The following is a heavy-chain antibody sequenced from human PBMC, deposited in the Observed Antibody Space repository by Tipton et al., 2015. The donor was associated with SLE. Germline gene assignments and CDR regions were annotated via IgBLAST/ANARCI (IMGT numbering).Heavy chain of an antibody. J-gene: IGHJ5*02. CDR3: ARDSPLKSVTCYLGGLDP. Sequence: GLVKPSETLSLSCAVSGGSISSKSYFWDWIRQPPGKGLEWIGTIFYSGTTYYNPSLKSRVTISVDTSKNQFSLKLTSVTAADTAVYYGARDSPLKSVTCYLGGLDPWGQGTRVTVSS. CDR1: GGSISSKSYF. V-gene: IGHV4-39*07. CDR2: IFYSGTT. D-gene: IGHD7-27*01.